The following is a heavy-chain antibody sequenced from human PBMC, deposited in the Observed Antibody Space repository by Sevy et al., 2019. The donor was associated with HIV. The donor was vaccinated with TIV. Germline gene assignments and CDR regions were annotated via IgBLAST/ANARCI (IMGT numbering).Heavy chain of an antibody. CDR1: GFRFSGYW. J-gene: IGHJ3*02. V-gene: IGHV3-7*01. CDR3: XXXXXXXXXXXEGAFDI. Sequence: GGSLRLSCAASGFRFSGYWMNWVRQAPGKGLEWVANIKQDGNETYYVDSVKGRFTISRDNAKKLLYLQMNSLRVEDXXXXXXXXXXXXXXXXXEGAFDIWGQGTMVTVSS. CDR2: IKQDGNET.